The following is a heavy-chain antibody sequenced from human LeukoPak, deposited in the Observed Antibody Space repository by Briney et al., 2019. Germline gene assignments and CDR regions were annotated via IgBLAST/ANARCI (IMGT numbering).Heavy chain of an antibody. V-gene: IGHV3-30*18. CDR1: GFTFSSYG. CDR3: AKGMYDSSGYFDY. J-gene: IGHJ4*02. CDR2: ISYDGSNK. Sequence: PGRSLRLSCAASGFTFSSYGMHWVRQAPGKGLEWVAVISYDGSNKYYADSVKGRFTISRDNSKNTLYLQVNSLRAEDTAVYYCAKGMYDSSGYFDYWGQGTLVTVSS. D-gene: IGHD3-22*01.